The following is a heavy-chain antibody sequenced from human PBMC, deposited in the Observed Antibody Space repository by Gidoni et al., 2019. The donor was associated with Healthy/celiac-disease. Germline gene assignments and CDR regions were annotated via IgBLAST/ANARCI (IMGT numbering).Heavy chain of an antibody. CDR3: ARGVVDRSILEWGHLKG. Sequence: QVQLVQSGAEVKKPGASVKVSCKASGYTFTSYDINWVRQATGQGLEWMGWMNPNSGNTGYAQKFQGRVTMTRNTSISTAYMELSSLRSEDTAVYYCARGVVDRSILEWGHLKGWGQGTLVTVSS. CDR1: GYTFTSYD. V-gene: IGHV1-8*01. D-gene: IGHD3-3*01. CDR2: MNPNSGNT. J-gene: IGHJ4*02.